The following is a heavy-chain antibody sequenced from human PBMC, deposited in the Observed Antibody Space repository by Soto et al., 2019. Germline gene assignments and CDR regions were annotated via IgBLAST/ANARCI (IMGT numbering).Heavy chain of an antibody. CDR2: ISASGANT. Sequence: EVQLLQSGGGLVQPGGSLGLSCGASGFTFISYAMSWVRHVPGKGLEWISSISASGANTWYAGSVQGRFIISRDNSKSTVSLHMSSLRVEDTAIYYCARDRATFDSWGQGTLVTVSS. CDR3: ARDRATFDS. D-gene: IGHD1-26*01. CDR1: GFTFISYA. J-gene: IGHJ4*02. V-gene: IGHV3-23*01.